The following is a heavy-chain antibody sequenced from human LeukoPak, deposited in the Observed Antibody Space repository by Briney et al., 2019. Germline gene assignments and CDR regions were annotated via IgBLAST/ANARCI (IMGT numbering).Heavy chain of an antibody. D-gene: IGHD3-22*01. CDR3: AKSLYYYEAASDY. CDR2: IHNDGSGT. V-gene: IGHV3-74*01. CDR1: GFTLYTFGSYW. Sequence: SGGSLRLSCAASGFTLYTFGSYWMHWARQAPGKGLVWVSVIHNDGSGTNYADSLKGRTTISRDNAKNTLYLQTTSLGAEDTGVYYCAKSLYYYEAASDYWGQGTLVTVSS. J-gene: IGHJ4*02.